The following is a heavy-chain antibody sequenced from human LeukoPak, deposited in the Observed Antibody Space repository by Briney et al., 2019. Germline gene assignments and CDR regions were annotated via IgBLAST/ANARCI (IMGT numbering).Heavy chain of an antibody. CDR1: GYTFTGYY. CDR3: ATRDVVVAATEHDY. J-gene: IGHJ4*02. V-gene: IGHV1-2*02. D-gene: IGHD2-15*01. CDR2: INPNSGGT. Sequence: ASVKVSCKASGYTFTGYYTHWVRQAPGQGLEWMGWINPNSGGTNYAQKFQGRVTMTRDTSISTAYMELSRLRSDDTAAYYCATRDVVVAATEHDYWGQGTLVTVSS.